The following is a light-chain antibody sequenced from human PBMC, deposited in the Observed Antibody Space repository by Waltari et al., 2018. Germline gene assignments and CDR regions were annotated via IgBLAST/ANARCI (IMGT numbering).Light chain of an antibody. CDR3: QYYDSLPIT. CDR1: QSVKNN. V-gene: IGKV1-5*03. J-gene: IGKJ4*01. Sequence: DIQMTQSPSSLSASVGDRVTITCRASQSVKNNFAWYQQAPGKAPKVLIHKASRLESGAPSRFIGSGYGTEFTLTINILQPYDFATYYCQYYDSLPITFGVGTKVEI. CDR2: KAS.